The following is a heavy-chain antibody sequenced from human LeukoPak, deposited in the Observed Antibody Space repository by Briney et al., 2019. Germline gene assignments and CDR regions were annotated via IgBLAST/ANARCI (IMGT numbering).Heavy chain of an antibody. CDR2: MYYSGST. V-gene: IGHV4-39*01. CDR3: ARHSHCGDKFDY. D-gene: IGHD4-17*01. Sequence: PSETLSLTCTVSGGSISSSDYYWGWVRQPPGKALEWIGAMYYSGSTYYNPSLESRATISVDTSKNQFSLRLTAVTAADTAVYFCARHSHCGDKFDYWGQGSLVTVSS. CDR1: GGSISSSDYY. J-gene: IGHJ4*02.